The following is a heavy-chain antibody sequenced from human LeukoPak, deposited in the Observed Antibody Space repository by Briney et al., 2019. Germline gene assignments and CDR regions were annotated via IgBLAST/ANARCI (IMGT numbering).Heavy chain of an antibody. CDR1: GFTFSSYW. J-gene: IGHJ4*02. Sequence: ASVKVSCKASGFTFSSYWMHWVRQAPGQGHEWLGLINPAGTITVFARKFQGRATVTRDTSASTVYMELNTLTSEDTAVYYCVREDNSPYKNFDHWGQGTLVTVSS. V-gene: IGHV1-46*01. CDR2: INPAGTIT. CDR3: VREDNSPYKNFDH. D-gene: IGHD1-1*01.